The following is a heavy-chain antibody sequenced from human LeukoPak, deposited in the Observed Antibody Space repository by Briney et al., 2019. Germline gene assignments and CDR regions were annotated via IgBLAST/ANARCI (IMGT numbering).Heavy chain of an antibody. CDR1: GFTFSSYG. CDR2: IRYDGSNK. D-gene: IGHD6-13*01. J-gene: IGHJ4*02. Sequence: PGGSLRLSCAASGFTFSSYGMHWVRQAPGKGLEWVAFIRYDGSNKYYADPVKGRFTISRDNSKNTLYLQMNSLRAEDTAVYYCAKGYSSSWYEIDYWGQGTLVTVSS. CDR3: AKGYSSSWYEIDY. V-gene: IGHV3-30*02.